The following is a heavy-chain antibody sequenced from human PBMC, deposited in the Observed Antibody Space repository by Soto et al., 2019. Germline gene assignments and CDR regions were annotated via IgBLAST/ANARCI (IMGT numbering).Heavy chain of an antibody. Sequence: GSLRLSFAASGFTFSIYAMTWVRQSPGKGLEWVSAMSRTGDNTYYADSVKGRLTISIDNSKNTLYLRMNSLRAEDTAIYYCAKDHSNSNRLYYFDXWGPGTPVTVSX. V-gene: IGHV3-23*01. CDR1: GFTFSIYA. CDR2: MSRTGDNT. J-gene: IGHJ4*02. D-gene: IGHD3-22*01. CDR3: AKDHSNSNRLYYFDX.